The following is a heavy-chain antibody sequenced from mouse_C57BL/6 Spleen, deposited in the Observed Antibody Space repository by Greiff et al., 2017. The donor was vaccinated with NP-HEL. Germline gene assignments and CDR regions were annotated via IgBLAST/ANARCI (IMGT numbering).Heavy chain of an antibody. D-gene: IGHD3-2*02. Sequence: QVQLQQSGAELVKPGASVKLSCKASGYTFTKYTIHWVKQRSGQGLEWIGWFYPGSGSIKYNEKFKDKATLTADKSSSTVYMVLSRLTSEDSAVYFCARHEDEGAATAQALFAYWGQGTLVTVSA. CDR1: GYTFTKYT. CDR3: ARHEDEGAATAQALFAY. V-gene: IGHV1-62-2*01. J-gene: IGHJ3*01. CDR2: FYPGSGSI.